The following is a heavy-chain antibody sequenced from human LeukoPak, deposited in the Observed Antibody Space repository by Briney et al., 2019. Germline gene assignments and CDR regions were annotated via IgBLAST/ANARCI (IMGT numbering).Heavy chain of an antibody. V-gene: IGHV3-21*01. CDR1: GFTFSSYS. D-gene: IGHD1-20*01. J-gene: IGHJ5*02. Sequence: GGSLRLSCAASGFTFSSYSMNWVRQAPGKGLEWVSSISSSSSYIYYADSVKGRFTISRDNAKNSLYLQMNSLRAEDTAVYYCARVHNWNDLDWFDPWGQGTLVTVSS. CDR2: ISSSSSYI. CDR3: ARVHNWNDLDWFDP.